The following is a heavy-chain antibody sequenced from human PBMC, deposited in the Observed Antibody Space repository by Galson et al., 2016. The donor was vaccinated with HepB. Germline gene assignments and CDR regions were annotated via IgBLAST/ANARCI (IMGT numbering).Heavy chain of an antibody. CDR2: IIPLSGII. Sequence: SVKVSCKASGDSFSSYGFSWVRQAPGIGLQWMGGIIPLSGIIEYAPKFRGRATITADMSTSTFYTDLSSLTSEDTAVYYCAVDLGGNFDFWGQGTLVTVSS. J-gene: IGHJ4*02. V-gene: IGHV1-69*10. CDR3: AVDLGGNFDF. CDR1: GDSFSSYG. D-gene: IGHD2-15*01.